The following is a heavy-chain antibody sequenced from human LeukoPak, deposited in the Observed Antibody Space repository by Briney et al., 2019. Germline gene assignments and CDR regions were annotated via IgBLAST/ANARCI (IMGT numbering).Heavy chain of an antibody. CDR3: AREFGYCSSTSCGDFDY. D-gene: IGHD2-2*03. Sequence: ASVKVSCKASGYTFTSYTMHWVRHAPGQRLEWMGCINAGNGNTKYSQKFQGRVTITRDTSASTVYMELSSLRSEDTAVYYCAREFGYCSSTSCGDFDYWGQGTLVTVSS. CDR2: INAGNGNT. V-gene: IGHV1-3*01. CDR1: GYTFTSYT. J-gene: IGHJ4*02.